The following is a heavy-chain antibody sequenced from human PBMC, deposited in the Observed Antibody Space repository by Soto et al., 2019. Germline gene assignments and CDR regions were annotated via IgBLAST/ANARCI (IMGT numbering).Heavy chain of an antibody. Sequence: KQSQTLSLTCTVSGGSISSYYWSWIRQPPGKGLEWIGYIYYSGSTNYNPSLKSRVTISVDTSKNQFSLKLSSVTAADTAVYYCARSGPTYYYGSGSDGRTPGGFDYWGQGTLVTVSS. CDR2: IYYSGST. CDR1: GGSISSYY. J-gene: IGHJ4*02. CDR3: ARSGPTYYYGSGSDGRTPGGFDY. D-gene: IGHD3-10*01. V-gene: IGHV4-59*01.